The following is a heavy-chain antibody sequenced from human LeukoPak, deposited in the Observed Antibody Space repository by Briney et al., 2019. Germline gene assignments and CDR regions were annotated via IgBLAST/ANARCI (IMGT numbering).Heavy chain of an antibody. CDR1: GYTFTRYY. J-gene: IGHJ4*02. CDR2: ISPSGGST. CDR3: ARKRHGSGWLFDY. V-gene: IGHV1-46*01. D-gene: IGHD6-19*01. Sequence: ASVKVSCKAFGYTFTRYYMHWVRQAPGQGPEWMGVISPSGGSTTYAQKFQGRVTLTRDMSTSTDYLELSSLKSEDTAVYYCARKRHGSGWLFDYWGQGTLVTVSS.